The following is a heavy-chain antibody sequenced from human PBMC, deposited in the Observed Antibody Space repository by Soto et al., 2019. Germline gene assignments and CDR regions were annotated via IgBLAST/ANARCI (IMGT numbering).Heavy chain of an antibody. J-gene: IGHJ4*01. CDR3: AKAGSSAWRNYFDH. CDR1: GFTFNTFA. CDR2: ISISGDRT. V-gene: IGHV3-23*01. D-gene: IGHD6-19*01. Sequence: PGGSLRLSCVTSGFTFNTFAMSWVRRAPGKGLEWVSAISISGDRTYYADSVKGRFFNSRDNSNNTLFLRVSSLRVEDTATYYCAKAGSSAWRNYFDHLGQGTPVTV.